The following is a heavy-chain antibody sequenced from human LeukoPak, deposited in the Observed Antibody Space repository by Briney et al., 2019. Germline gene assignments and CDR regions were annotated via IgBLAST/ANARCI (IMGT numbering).Heavy chain of an antibody. J-gene: IGHJ4*02. V-gene: IGHV4-39*01. CDR1: GGSISSSSYY. CDR3: ARHFAYDSSGYYPDFDY. CDR2: IYYSGST. D-gene: IGHD3-22*01. Sequence: SETLSLTCTVSGGSISSSSYYWGWIRQPPGKGLERIGSIYYSGSTYYNPSLKSRVTISVDTSKNQFSLKLSSVTAADTAVYYCARHFAYDSSGYYPDFDYWGQGTLVTVSS.